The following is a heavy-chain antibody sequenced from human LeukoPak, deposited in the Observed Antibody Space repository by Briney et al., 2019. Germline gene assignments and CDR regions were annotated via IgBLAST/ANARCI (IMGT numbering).Heavy chain of an antibody. J-gene: IGHJ3*02. CDR1: GVTFSNYN. V-gene: IGHV3-21*01. Sequence: PGGSLRLSCVASGVTFSNYNMNWVRQAPGKGLEWVSSMSGSGTYIYYADSRKGRFTISRDNAKNSLYLQMTRLRAEDTAVYYCARDPYYDFWSDYGTEAFDIWGQGTMVTVSS. CDR2: MSGSGTYI. D-gene: IGHD3-3*01. CDR3: ARDPYYDFWSDYGTEAFDI.